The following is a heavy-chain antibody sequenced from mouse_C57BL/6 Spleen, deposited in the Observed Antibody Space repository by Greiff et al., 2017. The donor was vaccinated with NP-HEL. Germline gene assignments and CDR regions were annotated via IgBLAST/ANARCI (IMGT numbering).Heavy chain of an antibody. J-gene: IGHJ1*03. CDR1: GFSLTSYG. V-gene: IGHV2-2*01. Sequence: VQLQQSGPGLVQPSQSLSITCTVSGFSLTSYGVHWVRQSPGKGLEWLGVIWSGRSTDYNAAFISRLSISKDNSKSQVFFKMNSLQADDTAIYYCARNGYYEYFDVWGTGTTVTVSS. D-gene: IGHD2-3*01. CDR2: IWSGRST. CDR3: ARNGYYEYFDV.